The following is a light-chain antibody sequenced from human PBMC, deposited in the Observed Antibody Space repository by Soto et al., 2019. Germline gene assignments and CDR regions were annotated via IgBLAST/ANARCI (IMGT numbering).Light chain of an antibody. Sequence: EIVLTQSPGTLSLSPGERATPSSIASQSVSSSYLAWYQQKPGQAPRLLIYGASSRATGIPDRFSGSGSGTDFTLTISRLQSEDFAVYYCQQYNNWPPVTFGQGTKVDI. CDR1: QSVSSSY. CDR3: QQYNNWPPVT. V-gene: IGKV3-20*01. J-gene: IGKJ1*01. CDR2: GAS.